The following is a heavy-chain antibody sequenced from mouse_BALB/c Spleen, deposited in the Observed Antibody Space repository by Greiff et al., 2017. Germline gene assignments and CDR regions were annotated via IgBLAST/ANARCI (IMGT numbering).Heavy chain of an antibody. CDR3: LYRYGGDWYFDV. CDR2: IDPENGDT. Sequence: VQLQQSGAELVKPGASVKLSCKASGYTFTSYYMHWVKQRPEQGLEWIGWIDPENGDTEYAPKFQGKATMTADTSSNTAYLQLSSLTSEDTAVYYCLYRYGGDWYFDVWGAGTTVTVSS. CDR1: GYTFTSYY. D-gene: IGHD2-14*01. J-gene: IGHJ1*01. V-gene: IGHV14-4*02.